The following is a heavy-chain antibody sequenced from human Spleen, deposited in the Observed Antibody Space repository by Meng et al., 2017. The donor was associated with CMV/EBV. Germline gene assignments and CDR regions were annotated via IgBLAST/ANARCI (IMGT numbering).Heavy chain of an antibody. CDR1: GGSVNSPNSS. J-gene: IGHJ4*02. CDR3: ARQWAGSSLDY. D-gene: IGHD1-26*01. Sequence: CSVSGGSVNSPNSSWSWIRQSPGKGLEWIGYISYSGSTTYNPSLNSRVTIAMDKSKNQFSLNLFSLTPADSALYYCARQWAGSSLDYWGQGALVTVSS. CDR2: ISYSGST. V-gene: IGHV4-61*01.